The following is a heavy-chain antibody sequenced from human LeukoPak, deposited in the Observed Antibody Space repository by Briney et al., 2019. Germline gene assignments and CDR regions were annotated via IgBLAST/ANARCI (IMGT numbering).Heavy chain of an antibody. Sequence: ASVKVSCKASGYTFTGYYMHWARQAPGQGLEWMGWINPNSGGTNYAQKFQGRVTMTRDTSISTAYMELSRLRSDDTAVYYCAREPYCSSTSCSPNWFDPWGQGTLVTVSS. D-gene: IGHD2-2*01. V-gene: IGHV1-2*02. CDR3: AREPYCSSTSCSPNWFDP. CDR2: INPNSGGT. J-gene: IGHJ5*02. CDR1: GYTFTGYY.